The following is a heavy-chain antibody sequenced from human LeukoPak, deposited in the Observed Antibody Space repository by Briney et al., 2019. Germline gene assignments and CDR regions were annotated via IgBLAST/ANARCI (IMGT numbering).Heavy chain of an antibody. V-gene: IGHV3-74*01. CDR3: ARALTWATY. D-gene: IGHD1-14*01. CDR1: GFTFSRYW. Sequence: GGSLRLSCVASGFTFSRYWMHWVRQAPGKGLVWVSRINSVGRSTNYADSVKGRFSISRDNAENTLYLQMNSLRAQDTAVYYCARALTWATYWGPGTLVSVSS. CDR2: INSVGRST. J-gene: IGHJ4*02.